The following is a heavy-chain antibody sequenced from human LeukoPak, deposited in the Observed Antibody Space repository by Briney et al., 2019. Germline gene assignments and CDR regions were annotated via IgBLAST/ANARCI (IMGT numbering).Heavy chain of an antibody. Sequence: PGGSLRLSCAASGFTFSSYTMHWVRQAPDKGLEWVAVISYDGSNKYYADSVKGRFTISRDSSKNTLYLQMNSLRGEDTAVYYCVRSAYSGYCSDDYWGQGTLVTVSS. CDR2: ISYDGSNK. CDR1: GFTFSSYT. V-gene: IGHV3-30-3*01. D-gene: IGHD5-18*01. CDR3: VRSAYSGYCSDDY. J-gene: IGHJ4*02.